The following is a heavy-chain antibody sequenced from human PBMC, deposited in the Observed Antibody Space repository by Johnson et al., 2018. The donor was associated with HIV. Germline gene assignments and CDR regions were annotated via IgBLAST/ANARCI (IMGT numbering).Heavy chain of an antibody. D-gene: IGHD3-10*01. CDR1: GFTVSSNY. CDR3: ARDRPYYYGSGDAFDI. J-gene: IGHJ3*02. V-gene: IGHV3-53*01. CDR2: IYSGGNT. Sequence: VQLVESGGGVVRPGGSLRLSCAASGFTVSSNYMSWVRQAPGKGLEWVSVIYSGGNTYYADSVKGRFTISRDNSKNTLYLQMNSLRAEDTAVYYCARDRPYYYGSGDAFDIWGQGTMVTVSS.